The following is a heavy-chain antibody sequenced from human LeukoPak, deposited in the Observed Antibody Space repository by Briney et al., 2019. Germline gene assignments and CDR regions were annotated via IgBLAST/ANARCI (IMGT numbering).Heavy chain of an antibody. J-gene: IGHJ5*02. Sequence: GGSLRLSCAASGFTFSSYGMHWVRQAPGKGLEWVAVISYDGSNKYYADSVKGRFTISRDNSKNTLYLQMNSLRAEDTAVYYCARDSAGFDPWGQGTLVTVSS. V-gene: IGHV3-30*03. CDR1: GFTFSSYG. CDR3: ARDSAGFDP. CDR2: ISYDGSNK. D-gene: IGHD6-19*01.